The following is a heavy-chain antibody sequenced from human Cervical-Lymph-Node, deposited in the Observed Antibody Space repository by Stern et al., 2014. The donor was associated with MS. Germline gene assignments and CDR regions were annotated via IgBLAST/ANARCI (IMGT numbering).Heavy chain of an antibody. CDR3: ARGNYDVLTDNGGHGFDI. CDR1: GGSISSGNYY. J-gene: IGHJ3*02. V-gene: IGHV4-61*02. Sequence: QVQLQESGPGLVKPSQTLSLTCTVSGGSISSGNYYWSWIRQPAGEGLEWIGRIYSSGSTQYNPPLTSRVTISADTSTNQFLPGLSSVTAADTAVYYCARGNYDVLTDNGGHGFDIWGQGTMVTVSS. D-gene: IGHD3-9*01. CDR2: IYSSGST.